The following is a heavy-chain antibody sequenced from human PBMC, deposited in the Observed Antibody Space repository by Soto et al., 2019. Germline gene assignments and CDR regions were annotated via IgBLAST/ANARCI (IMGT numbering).Heavy chain of an antibody. CDR3: ARGRDGDFWSGYYPGLYYYYYGMDV. CDR1: GYTFTSYW. CDR2: IFPGDSDT. Sequence: PGESLKISCEGSGYTFTSYWIAWVRQMPWKGLEWMGIIFPGDSDTRYNPSFQGQVTISADKSIRTAYLQWSSLKASDTAMYYCARGRDGDFWSGYYPGLYYYYYGMDVWGQGTTVTVSS. V-gene: IGHV5-51*01. J-gene: IGHJ6*02. D-gene: IGHD3-3*01.